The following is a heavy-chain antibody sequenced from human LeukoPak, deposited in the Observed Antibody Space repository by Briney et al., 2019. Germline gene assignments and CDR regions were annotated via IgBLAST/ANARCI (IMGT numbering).Heavy chain of an antibody. D-gene: IGHD7-27*01. J-gene: IGHJ6*03. V-gene: IGHV4-4*09. Sequence: SETLSLTCTVSGDSISGYYWSWIRQTPGRGLEWIACIHSSGTTNYNPSLKSRVTISVDTSKNQFSLKLSSVTAADTAVYYCARSRNWGYYYYYYMDVWGKGTTVTVSS. CDR2: IHSSGTT. CDR1: GDSISGYY. CDR3: ARSRNWGYYYYYYMDV.